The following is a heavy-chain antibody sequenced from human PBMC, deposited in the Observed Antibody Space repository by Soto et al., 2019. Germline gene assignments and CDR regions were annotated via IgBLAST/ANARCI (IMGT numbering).Heavy chain of an antibody. D-gene: IGHD2-15*01. CDR1: GYTFTNYA. CDR2: INPGSSKS. CDR3: ASAAIGRPTDH. V-gene: IGHV1-3*01. Sequence: QVHLVQSGTEVKRPGASVRISCKASGYTFTNYAIHWVRQAPGQGLEWMGWINPGSSKSRNAQKVQGRVTFSSDTPATSVYMEVSSLISDDTAVYYCASAAIGRPTDHWCQGNLVHVS. J-gene: IGHJ1*01.